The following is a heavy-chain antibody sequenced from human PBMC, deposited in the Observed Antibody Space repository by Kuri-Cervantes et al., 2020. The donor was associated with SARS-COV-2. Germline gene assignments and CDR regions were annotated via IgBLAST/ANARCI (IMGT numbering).Heavy chain of an antibody. D-gene: IGHD5-12*01. Sequence: GGSLRLSCAASGFTFSSYAMSWVRKAPGKGLELVSAISGSSGSTYYADSVKGRFTISRDNSKNTLYLQMNSLRAEDTAVYYCAKLAGGYDLFDYWGQGTLVTVSS. J-gene: IGHJ4*02. CDR3: AKLAGGYDLFDY. CDR1: GFTFSSYA. V-gene: IGHV3-23*01. CDR2: ISGSSGST.